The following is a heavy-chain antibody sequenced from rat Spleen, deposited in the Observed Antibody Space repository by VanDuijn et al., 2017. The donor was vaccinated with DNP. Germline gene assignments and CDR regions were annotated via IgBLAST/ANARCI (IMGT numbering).Heavy chain of an antibody. CDR1: GFSFRNYG. V-gene: IGHV5S13*01. CDR2: ISTVGDNA. D-gene: IGHD1-3*01. CDR3: ARLSYGSRYYFDY. J-gene: IGHJ2*01. Sequence: EVQLVESGGGLVQPGRSLKLSCAASGFSFRNYGMAWVRQTPTKGLEWVASISTVGDNAYYPDSVNGRFTISRDNAKSSLYLQMNSLKSEDTATYYCARLSYGSRYYFDYWGQGVMVTVSS.